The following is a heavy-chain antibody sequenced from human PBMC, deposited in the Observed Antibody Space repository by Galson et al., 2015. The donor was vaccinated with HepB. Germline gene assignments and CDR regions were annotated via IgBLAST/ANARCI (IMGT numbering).Heavy chain of an antibody. CDR2: VFYSGST. V-gene: IGHV4-59*08. J-gene: IGHJ4*02. CDR3: ARLVPTLGYGASDY. D-gene: IGHD2-15*01. CDR1: GVSLSGHY. Sequence: ETLSLTCTVSGVSLSGHYWNWIRQPPGRGLEGCGCVFYSGSTHYNPSLQRRVTISVDTSKNQFSLILRSVTAADTAVYYCARLVPTLGYGASDYWGQGTLGTVSS.